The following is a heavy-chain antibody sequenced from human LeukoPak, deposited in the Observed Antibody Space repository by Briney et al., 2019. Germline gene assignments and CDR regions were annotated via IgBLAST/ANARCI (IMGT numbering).Heavy chain of an antibody. D-gene: IGHD3-10*01. Sequence: GGSLILSCAASGFTFSSYWMSWVRQAPGKGLEWVSAISGSGGSTYYADSVRGRFTISRDNSKNTLYLQMNSLRAEDTAVYYCAKVTNYYGSGSYPYYFDYWGQGTLVTVSS. CDR1: GFTFSSYW. V-gene: IGHV3-23*01. J-gene: IGHJ4*02. CDR2: ISGSGGST. CDR3: AKVTNYYGSGSYPYYFDY.